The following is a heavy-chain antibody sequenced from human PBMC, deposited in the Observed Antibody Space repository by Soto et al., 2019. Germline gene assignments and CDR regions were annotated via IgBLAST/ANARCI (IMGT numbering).Heavy chain of an antibody. J-gene: IGHJ6*03. D-gene: IGHD3-10*01. CDR3: AKDYRGGDYYYYYMDV. Sequence: PGVSLRLSCAASGFTFDDYAMHWVRQAPGKGLEWVSGISWNSGSIGYADSVKGRFTISRDNAKNSLYLQMNSLRAEDTALYYCAKDYRGGDYYYYYMDVWGKGTTVTVSS. CDR2: ISWNSGSI. CDR1: GFTFDDYA. V-gene: IGHV3-9*01.